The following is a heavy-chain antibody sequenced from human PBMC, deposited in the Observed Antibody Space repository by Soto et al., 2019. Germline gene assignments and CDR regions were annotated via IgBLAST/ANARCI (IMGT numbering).Heavy chain of an antibody. D-gene: IGHD3-16*01. CDR1: GFSFSTYN. V-gene: IGHV3-21*01. CDR3: VRQQYDFLVDP. Sequence: EVQLVESGGGLVKPGGSLRLSCAASGFSFSTYNMNWVRQAPGKGLEWVSSIDASSTHIYYAYSVKGRFTISRDNGKSSLYLQMDSLRAEDTALYYCVRQQYDFLVDPWGQGTLVTVSS. J-gene: IGHJ5*02. CDR2: IDASSTHI.